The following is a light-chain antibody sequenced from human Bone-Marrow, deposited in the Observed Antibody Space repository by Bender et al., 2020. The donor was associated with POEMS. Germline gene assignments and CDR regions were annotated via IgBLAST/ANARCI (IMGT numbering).Light chain of an antibody. V-gene: IGLV2-11*01. CDR2: GVT. CDR3: CSYAGSSSYV. J-gene: IGLJ6*01. Sequence: QSVLTQPRSVSGSPGQSVTIPCTGTSSDVGGYDSVSWYQQHPGKAPKLMISGVTKRPSGVPDRFSGSKSGNTASLTISGLQAEDEADYYCCSYAGSSSYVFGSGTKVTVL. CDR1: SSDVGGYDS.